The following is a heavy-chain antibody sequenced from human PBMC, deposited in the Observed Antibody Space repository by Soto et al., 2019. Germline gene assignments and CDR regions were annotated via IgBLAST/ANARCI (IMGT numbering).Heavy chain of an antibody. Sequence: GGSLRLSCAASGFTFSSYSMNWVRQAPGKGLEWVSYISSSSSTIYYADSVKGRFTISRDNAKNSLYLQMNSLRDEDTAVYYCARDICSGGSCYVDYWGQGTLVTVSS. CDR2: ISSSSSTI. V-gene: IGHV3-48*02. J-gene: IGHJ4*02. CDR3: ARDICSGGSCYVDY. CDR1: GFTFSSYS. D-gene: IGHD2-15*01.